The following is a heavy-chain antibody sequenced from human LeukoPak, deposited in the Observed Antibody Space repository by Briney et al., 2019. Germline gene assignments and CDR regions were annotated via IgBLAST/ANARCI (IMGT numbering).Heavy chain of an antibody. D-gene: IGHD3-3*01. CDR2: ITSTGTSI. CDR1: GFTFSSYS. CDR3: ARDPLGGVADPGYFDY. J-gene: IGHJ4*02. Sequence: PGGSLRLSCAASGFTFSSYSLNWVRQAPGKGLEWVSSITSTGTSIYYADSVRGRFTISRDNAKNSLYLQMNSLRAEDTAVYYCARDPLGGVADPGYFDYWGQGTLVTVSS. V-gene: IGHV3-21*01.